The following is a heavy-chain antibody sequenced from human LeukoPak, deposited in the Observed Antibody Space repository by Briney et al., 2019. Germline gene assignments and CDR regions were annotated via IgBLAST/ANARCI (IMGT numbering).Heavy chain of an antibody. Sequence: GGSLRLSCAASGFTFSNHAMSWVRQAPGKGPEWVAAISGSGGSTYYADSVKGRFTISRDNSKNTLYLQMNSLRAEDTAVYYCAKAMAGYSSGWPENYWGQGTLVTVSS. V-gene: IGHV3-23*01. J-gene: IGHJ4*02. D-gene: IGHD6-19*01. CDR1: GFTFSNHA. CDR2: ISGSGGST. CDR3: AKAMAGYSSGWPENY.